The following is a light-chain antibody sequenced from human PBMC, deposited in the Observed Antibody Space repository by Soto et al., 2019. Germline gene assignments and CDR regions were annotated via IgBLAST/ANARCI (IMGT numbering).Light chain of an antibody. CDR3: QLHGDSPPGYT. Sequence: EIGLTQSPGTLSLSPGERATLSCRASQSISSSYLAWYQQKPGQAPRLLIYGVSNRATGIPDRFSGSGSGTDFTLTISRLEPEDFAVYYCQLHGDSPPGYTFGQGTKLEIK. V-gene: IGKV3-20*01. CDR2: GVS. J-gene: IGKJ2*01. CDR1: QSISSSY.